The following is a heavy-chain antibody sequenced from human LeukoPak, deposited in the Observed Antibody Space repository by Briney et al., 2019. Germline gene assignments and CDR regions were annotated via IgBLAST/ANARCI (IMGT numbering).Heavy chain of an antibody. CDR2: IKHDESEK. V-gene: IGHV3-7*01. CDR1: GFSFNSDW. Sequence: GGSLRLSCAASGFSFNSDWMDWVRQAPGKRLEWVANIKHDESEKNYLDSVKGRFTISRDNAQNSLYLQMNGLRVEDTAVYYCTRRLDDWGQGTLVTVSS. CDR3: TRRLDD. D-gene: IGHD3-16*01. J-gene: IGHJ4*02.